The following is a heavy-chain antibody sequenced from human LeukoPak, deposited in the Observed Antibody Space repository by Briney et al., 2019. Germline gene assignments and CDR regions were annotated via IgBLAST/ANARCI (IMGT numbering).Heavy chain of an antibody. J-gene: IGHJ4*02. CDR3: AREGDYYDTSGTLDY. CDR1: GGSISSGNYY. Sequence: SETLSLTCTVSGGSISSGNYYWSWIRKPAGKGLEWIGRIYTSGSANYNPSLKSRVTISVDTSKNQFSLKLSSVTAADTAVYYCAREGDYYDTSGTLDYWGQGTLVTVSS. D-gene: IGHD3-22*01. V-gene: IGHV4-61*02. CDR2: IYTSGSA.